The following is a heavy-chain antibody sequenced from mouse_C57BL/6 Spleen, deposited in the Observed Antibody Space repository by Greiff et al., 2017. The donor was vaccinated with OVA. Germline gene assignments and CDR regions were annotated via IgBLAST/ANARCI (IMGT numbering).Heavy chain of an antibody. D-gene: IGHD1-1*01. V-gene: IGHV5-4*03. CDR1: GFTFSSYA. Sequence: EVKLVESGGGLVKPGGSLKLSCAASGFTFSSYAMSWVRQTPEKRLEWVATISDGGSYTYYPDNVKGRFTISRDNAKNNLYLQMSHLKSEDTAMYYCARAPSTVVATERYFDVWGTGTTVTVSS. J-gene: IGHJ1*03. CDR3: ARAPSTVVATERYFDV. CDR2: ISDGGSYT.